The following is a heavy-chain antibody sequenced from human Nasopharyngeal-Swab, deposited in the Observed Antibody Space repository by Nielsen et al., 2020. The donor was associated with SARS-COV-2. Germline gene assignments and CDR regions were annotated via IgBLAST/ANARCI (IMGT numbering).Heavy chain of an antibody. V-gene: IGHV1-69*04. J-gene: IGHJ2*01. D-gene: IGHD5-18*01. CDR1: GYTFTGYY. CDR3: ARGDSYGASWYFDL. Sequence: SVKVSCKASGYTFTGYYMHWVRQAPGQGLEWMGRIIPILGIANYAQKFQGRVTITADKSTSTAYMELSSLRSEDTAVYYCARGDSYGASWYFDLWGRGTLVTVSS. CDR2: IIPILGIA.